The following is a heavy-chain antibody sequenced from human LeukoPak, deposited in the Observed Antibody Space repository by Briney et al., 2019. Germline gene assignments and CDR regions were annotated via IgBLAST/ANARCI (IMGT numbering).Heavy chain of an antibody. CDR1: GYTFTGYY. V-gene: IGHV1-69*13. J-gene: IGHJ3*02. D-gene: IGHD2-15*01. Sequence: SVKVSCKASGYTFTGYYMHWVRQAPGQGLEWMGGIIPIFGTANYAQKFQGRVTITADESTSTAYMELSSLRSEDTAVYYCARVNCSGGSCYSGSYDAFDIWGQGTMVTVSS. CDR2: IIPIFGTA. CDR3: ARVNCSGGSCYSGSYDAFDI.